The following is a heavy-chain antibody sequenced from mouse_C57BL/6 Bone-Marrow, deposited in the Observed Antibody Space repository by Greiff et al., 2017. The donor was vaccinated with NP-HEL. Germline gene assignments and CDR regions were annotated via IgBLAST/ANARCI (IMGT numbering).Heavy chain of an antibody. CDR2: IDPANGNT. J-gene: IGHJ2*01. CDR1: GFNIKNTY. Sequence: EVKLVESVAELVRPGASVKLSCTASGFNIKNTYMHWVKQRPEQGLEWIGRIDPANGNTKYAPKFQGKATITADTSSNTAYLQLSSLTSEDTAIYYCAWYYGSRRYFDYWGQGTTLTVSS. V-gene: IGHV14-3*01. CDR3: AWYYGSRRYFDY. D-gene: IGHD1-1*01.